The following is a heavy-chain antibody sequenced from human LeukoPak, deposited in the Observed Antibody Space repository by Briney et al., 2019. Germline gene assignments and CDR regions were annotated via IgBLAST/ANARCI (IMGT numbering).Heavy chain of an antibody. J-gene: IGHJ4*02. V-gene: IGHV3-23*01. D-gene: IGHD2-21*02. CDR1: GFTFSSYG. Sequence: PGGSLRLSCAASGFTFSSYGMSWVRQAPGKGLEWVSAISSSGGNTYYADSVKGRFTISRDNSKNSLYLQMNSLRAEDTAVYYCARVSPSYCGGDCGAYGYWGQGTLVTVSS. CDR2: ISSSGGNT. CDR3: ARVSPSYCGGDCGAYGY.